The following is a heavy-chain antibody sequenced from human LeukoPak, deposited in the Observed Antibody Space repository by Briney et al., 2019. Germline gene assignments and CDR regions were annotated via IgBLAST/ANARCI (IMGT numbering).Heavy chain of an antibody. D-gene: IGHD4-23*01. CDR1: GFPLTAYA. CDR3: AKRQGSTVEGNWFVDF. V-gene: IGHV3-23*01. J-gene: IGHJ2*01. Sequence: GGSLRLSCGASGFPLTAYAMSWVRQAPGKGLEWVSTIRANGRTTNYADSVKGRFTISRDNSKKTIYLQISSIRVKDEAVYYCAKRQGSTVEGNWFVDFWGRGSLVTVSS. CDR2: IRANGRTT.